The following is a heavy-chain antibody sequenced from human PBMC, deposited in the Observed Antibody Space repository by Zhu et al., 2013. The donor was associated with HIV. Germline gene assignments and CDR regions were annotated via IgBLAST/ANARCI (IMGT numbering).Heavy chain of an antibody. CDR1: GYTFTAYY. CDR2: INPNNGVT. Sequence: QVQLVQSGAELRKPGASVRVSCKSSGYTFTAYYLQWVRQAPGQGLEWMGWINPNNGVTKYAPDLEGRVTLTRDTSISTAYMELTRLRSDDTAVYYCARDCPSCEVADAFDIWGQGTMVTVSS. D-gene: IGHD5-12*01. J-gene: IGHJ3*02. V-gene: IGHV1-2*02. CDR3: ARDCPSCEVADAFDI.